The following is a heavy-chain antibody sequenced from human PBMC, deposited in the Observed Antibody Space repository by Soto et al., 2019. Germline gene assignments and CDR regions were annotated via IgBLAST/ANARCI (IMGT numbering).Heavy chain of an antibody. CDR1: GLTFTNAW. CDR2: IKSKADGGTR. CDR3: AKDLPFTSGVPPAY. J-gene: IGHJ4*02. V-gene: IGHV3-15*01. D-gene: IGHD3-16*01. Sequence: EVQLVESGGGLVKHGESLRLSCAVSGLTFTNAWMTWVRQAPGKGLEWVGHIKSKADGGTRDYGAPVNGRSIISRDDSKSTLYLDLNSLKTEDTAVYYCAKDLPFTSGVPPAYWRQGAQVIGSS.